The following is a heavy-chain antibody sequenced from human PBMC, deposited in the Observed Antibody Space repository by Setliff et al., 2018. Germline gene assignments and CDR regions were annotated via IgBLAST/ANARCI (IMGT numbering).Heavy chain of an antibody. Sequence: PSETLSLTCTVSGDSISSGINYWSWIRQPAGKGLEWIGYIDPSGNTNYSPSLKSRVTISGDTSKNQFSLKLTSVTAADTAVYYCARSLGSGSYYNSRPYYSDYWGQGTLVTVSS. CDR3: ARSLGSGSYYNSRPYYSDY. CDR2: IDPSGNT. J-gene: IGHJ4*02. D-gene: IGHD3-10*01. V-gene: IGHV4-61*09. CDR1: GDSISSGINY.